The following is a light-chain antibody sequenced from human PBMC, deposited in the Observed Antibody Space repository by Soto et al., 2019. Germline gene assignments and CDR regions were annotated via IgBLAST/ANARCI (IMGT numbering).Light chain of an antibody. CDR2: DAS. J-gene: IGKJ4*01. V-gene: IGKV3-15*01. CDR1: QSVNSN. Sequence: EIMMTQSPATLSVSPGERATLSCRASQSVNSNLAWYRQKPGQAPRLLISDASTRATGVPARFSGSRSGTEFTLTISSLQSEDSGIYYCQHYNFWPPLTFGGGTKVEIK. CDR3: QHYNFWPPLT.